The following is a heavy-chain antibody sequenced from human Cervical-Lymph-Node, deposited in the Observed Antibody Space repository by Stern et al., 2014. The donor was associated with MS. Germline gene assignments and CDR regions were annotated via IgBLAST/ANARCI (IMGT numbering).Heavy chain of an antibody. V-gene: IGHV3-23*04. CDR1: GFTFSSYA. CDR2: ISGSGGST. CDR3: AKSTVTSLSDY. J-gene: IGHJ4*02. Sequence: EVQLEESGGGLVQPGGSLRLSCAASGFTFSSYAMSWGRQAPGKGLEWVSAISGSGGSTYYADSVKGRFTISRANSTNTLYLQINSLRAEDTAVYYCAKSTVTSLSDYWGQGTLVTVSS. D-gene: IGHD4-17*01.